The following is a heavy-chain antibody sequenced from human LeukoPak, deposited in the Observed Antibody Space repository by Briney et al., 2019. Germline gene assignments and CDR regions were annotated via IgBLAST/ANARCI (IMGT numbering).Heavy chain of an antibody. V-gene: IGHV1-18*01. CDR3: ARVLHNRNYDGSTYYGY. D-gene: IGHD3-22*01. CDR2: ISAYNGNT. J-gene: IGHJ4*02. CDR1: GYTFTNYG. Sequence: ASVKVSCKASGYTFTNYGFSWVRQAPRQGLEWMGWISAYNGNTNYAQKLQGRFTISRDNAKNSLYLQMNSLRAEDTAVYYCARVLHNRNYDGSTYYGYWGQGTLVTVSS.